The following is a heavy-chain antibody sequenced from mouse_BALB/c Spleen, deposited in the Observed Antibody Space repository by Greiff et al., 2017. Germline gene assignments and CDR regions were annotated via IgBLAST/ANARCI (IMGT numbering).Heavy chain of an antibody. Sequence: VQLRQPGPELMKPGASVKISCKASGYSFTSYYMHWVKQSHGKSLEWIGHINPFNGGTSYNQKFKGKATLTVDKSSSTAYMHLSSLTSEDSAVYDCARGYDGSYYFDYWGQGTTLTVSS. J-gene: IGHJ2*01. CDR2: INPFNGGT. D-gene: IGHD2-3*01. CDR1: GYSFTSYY. V-gene: IGHV1-31*01. CDR3: ARGYDGSYYFDY.